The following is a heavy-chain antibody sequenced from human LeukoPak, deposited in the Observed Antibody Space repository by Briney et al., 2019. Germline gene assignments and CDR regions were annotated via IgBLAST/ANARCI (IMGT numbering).Heavy chain of an antibody. CDR1: GFALGSFL. V-gene: IGHV3-7*01. J-gene: IGHJ4*02. Sequence: TGGSLRLSCAASGFALGSFLVSWVRQAPGKGLEWVANKNLDGSKKDYVDSVKGRFAISRDNTKNSLYLQMNSLGAEDTAVYYCARDRGSSSGQYFDSWGQGTLGTVSS. CDR3: ARDRGSSSGQYFDS. CDR2: KNLDGSKK. D-gene: IGHD3-22*01.